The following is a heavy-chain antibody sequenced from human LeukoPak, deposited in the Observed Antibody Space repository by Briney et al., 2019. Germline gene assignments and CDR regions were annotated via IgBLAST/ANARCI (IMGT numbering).Heavy chain of an antibody. V-gene: IGHV3-23*01. D-gene: IGHD2-21*02. CDR1: GFTFSDSA. CDR3: ARRGDPYYFDY. CDR2: IGGSGGPT. J-gene: IGHJ4*02. Sequence: GGSLRPSCAASGFTFSDSAMNWVRQAPGKGLEWVSVIGGSGGPTFYADSVKGRFTISRDNSKNTLYLRLNSLRAEDTAVYYCARRGDPYYFDYWGQGALVTVSA.